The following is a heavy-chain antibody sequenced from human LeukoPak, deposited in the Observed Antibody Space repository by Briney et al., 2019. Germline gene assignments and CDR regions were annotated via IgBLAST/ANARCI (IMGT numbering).Heavy chain of an antibody. D-gene: IGHD3-22*01. CDR1: GFTLSSYE. CDR3: ARADLRTGFYGFFDY. Sequence: GGSLRLSCIASGFTLSSYEMSWIRQAPGKGLEWVSSVDYSGGDTHYADSVKGRFTISRDNSKNTLFLQMNSLRAEDTAVYYCARADLRTGFYGFFDYWGQGSLVTVSS. CDR2: DYSGGDT. J-gene: IGHJ4*02. V-gene: IGHV3-66*01.